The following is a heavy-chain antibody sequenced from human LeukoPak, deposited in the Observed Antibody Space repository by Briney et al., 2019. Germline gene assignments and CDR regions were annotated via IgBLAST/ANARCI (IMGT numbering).Heavy chain of an antibody. J-gene: IGHJ4*02. Sequence: GGSLRLPCSASGFSFSNYEMNWVRQAPGKGLEWVAYITNGGATKYYADSVKGRFTISRDDAANSLYLQMNSLRVDDTAVYYCARDKDRRLVGYFDYWGQGTLVTVS. CDR1: GFSFSNYE. V-gene: IGHV3-48*03. D-gene: IGHD2-8*02. CDR2: ITNGGATK. CDR3: ARDKDRRLVGYFDY.